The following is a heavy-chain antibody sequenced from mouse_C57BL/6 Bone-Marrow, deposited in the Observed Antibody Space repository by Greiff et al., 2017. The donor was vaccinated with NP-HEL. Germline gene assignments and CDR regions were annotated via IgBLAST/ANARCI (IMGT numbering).Heavy chain of an antibody. CDR3: ARWGAAVVDLDIVDY. Sequence: EVQLQQSGPVLVKPGASVKMSCKASGYTFTDYYMNWVKQSHGKSLEWIGVINPYNGGTSYNQKFKGKATLTVDKSSSTAYMELNSLTSEDSAVYYCARWGAAVVDLDIVDYWGQGTSVTVSS. CDR2: INPYNGGT. CDR1: GYTFTDYY. D-gene: IGHD1-1*01. J-gene: IGHJ4*01. V-gene: IGHV1-19*01.